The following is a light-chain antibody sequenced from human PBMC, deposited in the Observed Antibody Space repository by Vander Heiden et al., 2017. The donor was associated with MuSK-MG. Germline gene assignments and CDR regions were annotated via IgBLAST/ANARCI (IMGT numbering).Light chain of an antibody. CDR2: GKN. CDR3: SSTGSSGNQRI. V-gene: IGLV3-19*01. CDR1: SLRGYP. J-gene: IGLJ2*01. Sequence: SSEVTQDPAVSVALGQTVRITCQGDSLRGYPARWLQQKPGQAPEVVNYGKNKRPSGIPDRFSCYSAGNTAFFTIAGAQAEEEAYYYGSSTGSSGNQRIFGGGTKVTVL.